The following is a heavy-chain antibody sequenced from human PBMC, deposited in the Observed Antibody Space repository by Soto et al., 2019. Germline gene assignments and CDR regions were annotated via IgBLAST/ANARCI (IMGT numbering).Heavy chain of an antibody. CDR1: GFTFGDYA. D-gene: IGHD6-19*01. CDR2: IRSKAYGGTT. Sequence: PGGSLRLSCTASGFTFGDYAMSWFRQAPGKGLEWVGFIRSKAYGGTTEYAASVKGRFTISRDDSKSIAYLQMNSLKTEDTAVYYCTRKGSSGWSKAYYFDYWGQGTLVTVSS. J-gene: IGHJ4*02. V-gene: IGHV3-49*03. CDR3: TRKGSSGWSKAYYFDY.